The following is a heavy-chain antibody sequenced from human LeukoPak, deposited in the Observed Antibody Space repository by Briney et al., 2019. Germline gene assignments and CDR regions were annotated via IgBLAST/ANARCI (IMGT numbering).Heavy chain of an antibody. CDR1: GGTFSSYA. J-gene: IGHJ4*02. V-gene: IGHV1-18*01. Sequence: ASVKVSCKASGGTFSSYAISWVRQAPGQGLEWMGWISAYNGNTNYAQKLQGRVTMTTDTSTSTAYMELRSLRSDDTAVYYCARKLYGSGSYPVPFDYWGQGTLVTVSS. CDR3: ARKLYGSGSYPVPFDY. D-gene: IGHD3-10*01. CDR2: ISAYNGNT.